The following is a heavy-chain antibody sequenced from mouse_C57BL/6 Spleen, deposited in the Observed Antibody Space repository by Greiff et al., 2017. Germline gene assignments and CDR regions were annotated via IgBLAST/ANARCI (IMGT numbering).Heavy chain of an antibody. CDR2: ISDGGSYT. D-gene: IGHD2-2*01. CDR1: GFTFSSYA. Sequence: DVMLVESGGGLVKPGGSLKLSCAASGFTFSSYAMSWVRQTPEKRLEWVATISDGGSYTYYPANVKGRFTISRDNAKNNLYLQMSHLKSEDTAMYYCAREGLRRGFDYWGQGTTLTVSS. J-gene: IGHJ2*01. CDR3: AREGLRRGFDY. V-gene: IGHV5-4*01.